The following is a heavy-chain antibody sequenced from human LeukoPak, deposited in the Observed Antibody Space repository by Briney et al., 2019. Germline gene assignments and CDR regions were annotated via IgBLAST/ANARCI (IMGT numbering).Heavy chain of an antibody. J-gene: IGHJ6*02. CDR2: IGTAGGT. CDR3: ARGTYYDFWSGYSPYGMDV. CDR1: GFTFSSYD. D-gene: IGHD3-3*01. V-gene: IGHV3-13*01. Sequence: GGSLRLSCAASGFTFSSYDMHWVRQATGKGLEWVSAIGTAGGTYYPGSVKGRFTISRENAKNSLYLQMNSLRAGDTAVYYCARGTYYDFWSGYSPYGMDVWGQGTTVTVSS.